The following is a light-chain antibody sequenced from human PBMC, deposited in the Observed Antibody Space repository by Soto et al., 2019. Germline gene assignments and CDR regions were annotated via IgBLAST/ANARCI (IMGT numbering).Light chain of an antibody. J-gene: IGKJ3*01. Sequence: EIVLTQSPATLSLSPGERATLSCRASQSVSSTLAWYQQKHGQAPRLLIYATSKRATGNAARFSGSGSGTDITVTINSLKHDYVEVYDCQHQSNWPPEFTFGPGTKVDIK. CDR2: ATS. V-gene: IGKV3-11*01. CDR3: QHQSNWPPEFT. CDR1: QSVSST.